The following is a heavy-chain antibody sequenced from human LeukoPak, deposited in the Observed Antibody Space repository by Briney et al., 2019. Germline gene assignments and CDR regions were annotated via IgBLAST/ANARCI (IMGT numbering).Heavy chain of an antibody. CDR1: GFTFSTYS. V-gene: IGHV3-21*01. J-gene: IGHJ4*02. Sequence: PGGSLRLSCAASGFTFSTYSMNWVRQAPGKGLEWVSSISNNGNNIYYADSVKGRFTISRDNAKNSLYLQMNSHRVEDTAVYYCARLYCSGDCYAFDYWGQGTLVTVSS. CDR2: ISNNGNNI. D-gene: IGHD2-21*02. CDR3: ARLYCSGDCYAFDY.